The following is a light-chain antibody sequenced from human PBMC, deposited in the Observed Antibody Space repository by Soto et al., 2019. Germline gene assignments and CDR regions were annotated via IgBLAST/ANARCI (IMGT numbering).Light chain of an antibody. Sequence: EIVLTQSPGTLSLSPGERATLSCRASQSVSNNYLAWYQQKPGQAPRLLIYGASSRATGISDRFSGSGSGTDFTLTISRLEPEDFAVYYCQQYGSSRRTFGQGTKVDI. CDR2: GAS. CDR3: QQYGSSRRT. J-gene: IGKJ1*01. V-gene: IGKV3-20*01. CDR1: QSVSNNY.